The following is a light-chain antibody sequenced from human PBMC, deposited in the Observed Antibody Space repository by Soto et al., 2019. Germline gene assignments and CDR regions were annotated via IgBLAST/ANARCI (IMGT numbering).Light chain of an antibody. Sequence: FLTQSPSSLSLSPGETATLSCRASQTVGISLAWYQHKPGQPPTLLIYDASNLTTGIPARFSGSGSGPDFPLTISGWELEVFAVYYCQKRTTCLFPFGRGTKGHT. CDR2: DAS. V-gene: IGKV3-11*01. J-gene: IGKJ3*01. CDR3: QKRTTCLFP. CDR1: QTVGIS.